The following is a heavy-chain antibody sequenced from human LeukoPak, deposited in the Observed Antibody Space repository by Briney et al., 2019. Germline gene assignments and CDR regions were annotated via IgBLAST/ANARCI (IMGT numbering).Heavy chain of an antibody. CDR3: ARFPWRDLDASDI. CDR2: IIPIFGTA. J-gene: IGHJ3*02. D-gene: IGHD1-1*01. Sequence: ASVKVSCXASGGTFSSYAISWVRQAPGQGVEWMGRIIPIFGTANYAQKFQGRVTITTDESTSTAYMELSSLRSEDTAVYYCARFPWRDLDASDIWGQGTMVTVSS. CDR1: GGTFSSYA. V-gene: IGHV1-69*05.